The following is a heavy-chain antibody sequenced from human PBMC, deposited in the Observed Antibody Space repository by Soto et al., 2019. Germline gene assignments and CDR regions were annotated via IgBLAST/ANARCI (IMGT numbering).Heavy chain of an antibody. J-gene: IGHJ4*02. CDR2: IKSKTDGGTT. CDR3: TTQGQWLADFDY. D-gene: IGHD6-19*01. V-gene: IGHV3-15*07. Sequence: EVQLVESGGGLVKPGGSLRLSCAASSFTFSNAWMNWVRQAPGKGLEWVARIKSKTDGGTTNYATPVKGRFTISRDDSKNTLYLQMNSLKTEDTAVYYCTTQGQWLADFDYWGQGTLVTVSS. CDR1: SFTFSNAW.